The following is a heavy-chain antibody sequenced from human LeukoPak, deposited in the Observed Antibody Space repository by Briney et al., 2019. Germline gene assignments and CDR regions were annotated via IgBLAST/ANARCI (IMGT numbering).Heavy chain of an antibody. CDR2: IIPIFGTA. J-gene: IGHJ2*01. D-gene: IGHD5-12*01. CDR3: AREKFQAELRGYSGYDYKAVADWYFDL. V-gene: IGHV1-69*05. CDR1: GGTFSSYA. Sequence: GASVKVSCKASGGTFSSYAISWVRQAPGQGLEWMGGIIPIFGTANYAQKFQGRVTITTDESTSTAYMELSSLRSEDTAVYYCAREKFQAELRGYSGYDYKAVADWYFDLWGRGTLVTVSS.